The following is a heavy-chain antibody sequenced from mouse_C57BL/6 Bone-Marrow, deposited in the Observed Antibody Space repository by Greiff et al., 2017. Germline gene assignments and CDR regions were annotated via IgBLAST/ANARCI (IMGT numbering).Heavy chain of an antibody. D-gene: IGHD4-1*01. CDR3: ARGANWDLYWYFDV. CDR1: GYTFTDYN. CDR2: INPNNGGT. Sequence: VQLQQSGPELVKPGASVKMSCKASGYTFTDYNMHWVKQCHGKSLEWIGYINPNNGGTSYNQKFKGKATLTVNKSSSTAYMELRSLTSEDSAVYYCARGANWDLYWYFDVWGTGTTVTVSS. J-gene: IGHJ1*03. V-gene: IGHV1-22*01.